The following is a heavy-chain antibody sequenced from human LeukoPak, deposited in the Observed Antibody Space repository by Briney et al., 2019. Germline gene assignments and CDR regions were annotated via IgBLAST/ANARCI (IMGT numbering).Heavy chain of an antibody. D-gene: IGHD1-26*01. V-gene: IGHV4-59*13. Sequence: PSETLSLTCTVSGGSISSYYWTWIRQPPGKGLEWIGYIYYSGSTKYNPSLMSRVTFSVDTSNNQFSLKLTSVTAADTAVYYCARSTVYSGSWGQGTQVTVSS. J-gene: IGHJ4*02. CDR2: IYYSGST. CDR1: GGSISSYY. CDR3: ARSTVYSGS.